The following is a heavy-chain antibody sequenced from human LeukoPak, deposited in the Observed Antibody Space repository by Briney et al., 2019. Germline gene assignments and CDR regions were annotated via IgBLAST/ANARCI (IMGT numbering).Heavy chain of an antibody. CDR1: GYSISSGYY. D-gene: IGHD5-24*01. J-gene: IGHJ2*01. V-gene: IGHV4-38-2*01. Sequence: SETLSLTCAASGYSISSGYYWGWIRQPPGKGVEWIGSIYHSGSTYYNPSLKSRVTISVDTSKNQFSLKLSSVTAADTAVYYCARGDGYNLDWYFDLWGRGTLVTVSS. CDR3: ARGDGYNLDWYFDL. CDR2: IYHSGST.